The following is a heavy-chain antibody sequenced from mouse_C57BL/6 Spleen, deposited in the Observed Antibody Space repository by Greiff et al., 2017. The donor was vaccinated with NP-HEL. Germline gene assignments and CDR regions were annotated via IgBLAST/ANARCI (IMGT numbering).Heavy chain of an antibody. CDR3: AWVFITTVVATYFDY. J-gene: IGHJ2*01. CDR1: GYTFTSYW. V-gene: IGHV1-7*01. Sequence: QVQLQQSGAELAKPGASVKLSCKASGYTFTSYWMHWVKQRPGQGLEWIGYINPSSGYTKYNQKFKDKATLTADKSSRTAYMQLSSLTYEYSAVYYCAWVFITTVVATYFDYWGQGTTLTVSS. CDR2: INPSSGYT. D-gene: IGHD1-1*01.